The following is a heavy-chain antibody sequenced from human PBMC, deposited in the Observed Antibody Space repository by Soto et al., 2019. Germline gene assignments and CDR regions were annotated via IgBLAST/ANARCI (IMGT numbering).Heavy chain of an antibody. CDR1: GGSFSGYY. CDR3: ARVGGLIYY. V-gene: IGHV4-34*01. J-gene: IGHJ4*02. CDR2: INHSGST. D-gene: IGHD2-8*01. Sequence: SETLSLTCAVYGGSFSGYYWSWIRQPPGKGLEWIGEINHSGSTNYNPSLKSRVTISVDTSKNQFSLKLSSVTAADTAVYYCARVGGLIYYWGQGTLVTVSS.